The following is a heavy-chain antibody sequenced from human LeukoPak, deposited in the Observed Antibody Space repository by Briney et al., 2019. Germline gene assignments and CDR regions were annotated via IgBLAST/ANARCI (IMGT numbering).Heavy chain of an antibody. J-gene: IGHJ4*02. Sequence: SETLSLTCTVSGGSISSSSYYWGWIRQPPGKGLKWIGSIYYSGSTYYNPSLKSRVTISVDTSKNQFSLKLSSVTAADTAVYYCARLYSGDTLEWGQGTLVTVSS. CDR3: ARLYSGDTLE. D-gene: IGHD5-12*01. CDR2: IYYSGST. V-gene: IGHV4-39*01. CDR1: GGSISSSSYY.